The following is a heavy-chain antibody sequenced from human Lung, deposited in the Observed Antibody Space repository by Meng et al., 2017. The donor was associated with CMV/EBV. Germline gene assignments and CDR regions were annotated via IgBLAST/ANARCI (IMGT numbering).Heavy chain of an antibody. CDR3: ARSSSM. CDR2: INPDGSAK. CDR1: GFTFSTDW. V-gene: IGHV3-7*01. J-gene: IGHJ4*02. Sequence: GGSLRLSCAASGFTFSTDWMTWVRQAPGKGLEWVANINPDGSAKYYVDSVKGRFTISRDNAMNSLYLQMNSLRAEDTAVYYCARSSSMWGQGTRVTVSS. D-gene: IGHD6-6*01.